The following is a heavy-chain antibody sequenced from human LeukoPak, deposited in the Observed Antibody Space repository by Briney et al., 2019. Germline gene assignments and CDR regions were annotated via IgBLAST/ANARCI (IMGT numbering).Heavy chain of an antibody. CDR1: GFTFSDYY. Sequence: GGSLRLSCAASGFTFSDYYMSWIRQAPGKGLEWVSVIYSGGSTYYADSVKGRFTISRDNSKNTLYLQMNSLRAEDTAVYYCARDTWAYYMDVWGKGTTVTISS. CDR3: ARDTWAYYMDV. V-gene: IGHV3-53*01. D-gene: IGHD2/OR15-2a*01. CDR2: IYSGGST. J-gene: IGHJ6*03.